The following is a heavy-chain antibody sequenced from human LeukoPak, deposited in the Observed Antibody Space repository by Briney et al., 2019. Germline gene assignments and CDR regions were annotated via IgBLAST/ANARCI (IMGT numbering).Heavy chain of an antibody. D-gene: IGHD1-26*01. CDR1: GGTFSSYA. V-gene: IGHV1-69*05. CDR3: ARDISGSYHYFDY. CDR2: IIPIFGTA. J-gene: IGHJ4*02. Sequence: SVKVSCKASGGTFSSYAISWVRQAPGQGLEWMGGIIPIFGTANYAQKFQGRITITTDESTSTAYMELSSLRSEDTAVHYCARDISGSYHYFDYWGQGTLVTVSS.